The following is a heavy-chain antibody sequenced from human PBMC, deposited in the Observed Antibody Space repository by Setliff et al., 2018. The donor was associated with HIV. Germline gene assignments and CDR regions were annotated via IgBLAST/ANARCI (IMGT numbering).Heavy chain of an antibody. D-gene: IGHD6-6*01. V-gene: IGHV4-31*03. J-gene: IGHJ4*02. CDR1: GGSISSGGYY. Sequence: PSETLSLTCTVSGGSISSGGYYWSWIRQLPGKGLEWIAFIYYSGSTYYSPSLKSRLMISVDTSKNQFSLNMTSVTAADTAVYYCARSGSSSPYYFDYWGQGTLVTVSS. CDR2: IYYSGST. CDR3: ARSGSSSPYYFDY.